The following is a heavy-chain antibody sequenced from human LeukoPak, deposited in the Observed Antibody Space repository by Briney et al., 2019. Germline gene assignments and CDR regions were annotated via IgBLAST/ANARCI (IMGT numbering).Heavy chain of an antibody. J-gene: IGHJ5*02. CDR2: IYTSGST. V-gene: IGHV4-4*07. Sequence: SETLSLTCTVSGGSINTYYWSWIRQPAGKGLEWIGRIYTSGSTNYNPSLNSRVTVSVDTSQSQFSLKLSSVTAADTAVYFCARNLWEGDYYGNNWFDPWGQGILVTVSS. CDR3: ARNLWEGDYYGNNWFDP. CDR1: GGSINTYY. D-gene: IGHD3-10*01.